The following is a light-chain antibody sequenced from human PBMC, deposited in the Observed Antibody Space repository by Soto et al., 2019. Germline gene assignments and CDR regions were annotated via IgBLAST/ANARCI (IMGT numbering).Light chain of an antibody. CDR2: EDS. CDR3: CSYAGSYTWV. J-gene: IGLJ3*02. V-gene: IGLV2-23*01. Sequence: QSVLTQPASVSGSPGQSITISCTGTSSDIGNYNLVSWYQQHPGKAPKLMIHEDSKRPSGVSNRFSGSKSGNTASLTISGLRTEDEADYYCCSYAGSYTWVFGGGTQLTVL. CDR1: SSDIGNYNL.